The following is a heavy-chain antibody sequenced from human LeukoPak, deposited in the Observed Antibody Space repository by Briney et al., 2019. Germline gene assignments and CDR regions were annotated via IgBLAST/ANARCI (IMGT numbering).Heavy chain of an antibody. CDR1: GFTFSSYS. CDR3: AARPLYDSSGYYYVGDYYYGMDV. Sequence: GGSLRLSCAASGFTFSSYSMNWVRQAPGKGLEWVSYISSSGSTIYYADSVKGRFTISRDNAKNSLYLQMNSLRAEDTAVYYCAARPLYDSSGYYYVGDYYYGMDVWGQGTTVTVSS. D-gene: IGHD3-22*01. CDR2: ISSSGSTI. J-gene: IGHJ6*02. V-gene: IGHV3-48*04.